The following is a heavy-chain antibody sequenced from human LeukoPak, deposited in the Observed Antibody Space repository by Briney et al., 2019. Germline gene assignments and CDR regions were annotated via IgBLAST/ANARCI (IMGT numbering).Heavy chain of an antibody. D-gene: IGHD3-22*01. CDR1: GFTFSSYW. CDR3: ARDVHYDSSGFYRGGFDL. J-gene: IGHJ2*01. V-gene: IGHV3-7*01. CDR2: MKQDGGEI. Sequence: GGSPRLSCEASGFTFSSYWMSWVRQAPGKGLEWVANMKQDGGEIYYVGSVKGRFTISRDNARNSLYLQMNSLRAEDTAVYSCARDVHYDSSGFYRGGFDLWGRGTLVTVSS.